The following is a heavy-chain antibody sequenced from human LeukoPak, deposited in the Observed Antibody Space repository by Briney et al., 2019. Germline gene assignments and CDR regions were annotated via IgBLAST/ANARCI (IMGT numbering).Heavy chain of an antibody. J-gene: IGHJ4*02. D-gene: IGHD3-10*01. Sequence: ASVKVSCKASGFSFTDHYLHWVRQAPGQGPEWMGWINLNNGVTNSAQNFQGRVSMTRDTSTTTAYMDLSRLRSDDTAVYYCARDPMVRDYYFDYWGQGTLVTVSS. CDR3: ARDPMVRDYYFDY. V-gene: IGHV1-2*02. CDR2: INLNNGVT. CDR1: GFSFTDHY.